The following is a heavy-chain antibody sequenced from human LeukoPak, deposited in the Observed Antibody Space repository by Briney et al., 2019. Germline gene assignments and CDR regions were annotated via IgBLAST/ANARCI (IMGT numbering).Heavy chain of an antibody. V-gene: IGHV3-48*03. CDR3: ARYSRVLRYFDWLPNFDY. J-gene: IGHJ4*02. CDR1: GFTFSSYE. Sequence: PGGSLRLSCAASGFTFSSYEMNWVRQAPGKGLEWVSYISSSGSTIYYADSVKGRFTISRDTAKNSLYLQMNSLRAEDTAVYYCARYSRVLRYFDWLPNFDYWGQGTLVTVSS. CDR2: ISSSGSTI. D-gene: IGHD3-9*01.